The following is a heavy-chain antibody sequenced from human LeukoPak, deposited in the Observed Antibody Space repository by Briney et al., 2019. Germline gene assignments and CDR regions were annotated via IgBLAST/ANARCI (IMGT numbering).Heavy chain of an antibody. V-gene: IGHV3-64D*06. CDR1: GFTFSNYA. Sequence: GGSLRLSCSASGFTFSNYAMHWVRQAPGKGLEYVSAISSNGGGTYYADSVKGRFTISRDNSKNTLYFQMSSLRDEDTAVYYCVKDYYYSSGYSYYFDYWGQGTLVTVSS. CDR3: VKDYYYSSGYSYYFDY. D-gene: IGHD3-22*01. CDR2: ISSNGGGT. J-gene: IGHJ4*02.